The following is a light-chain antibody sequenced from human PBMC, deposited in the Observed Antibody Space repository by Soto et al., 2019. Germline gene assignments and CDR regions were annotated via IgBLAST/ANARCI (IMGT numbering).Light chain of an antibody. CDR2: AAS. V-gene: IGKV3-11*01. J-gene: IGKJ5*01. CDR3: RQRFDWPKNT. CDR1: KRVIST. Sequence: EIGLTLSSVTLSLSQMERANFSCSASKRVISTLARYQQKHGQAPSILVSAASTRATGIPARFSGSGSGTAFTPTTSSLEQEDFGVFYCRQRFDWPKNTFGQGTKLDI.